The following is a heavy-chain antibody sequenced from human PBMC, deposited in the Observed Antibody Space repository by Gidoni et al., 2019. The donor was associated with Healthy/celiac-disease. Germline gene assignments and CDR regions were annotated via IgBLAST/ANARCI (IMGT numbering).Heavy chain of an antibody. V-gene: IGHV3-74*01. D-gene: IGHD2-15*01. CDR3: ARDKVVAALTRYYYYGMDV. J-gene: IGHJ6*02. CDR2: INSDGSST. CDR1: GFTFSSYW. Sequence: EVQLVESGGGLVQPGGSLRLSCAASGFTFSSYWMHWVRQAPGKGLVWVSRINSDGSSTSYADSVKGRFTISRDNAKNTLYLQMNSLRAEDTAVYYCARDKVVAALTRYYYYGMDVWGQGTTVTVSS.